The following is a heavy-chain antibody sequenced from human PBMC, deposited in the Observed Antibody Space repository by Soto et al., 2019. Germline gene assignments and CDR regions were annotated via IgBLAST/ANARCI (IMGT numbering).Heavy chain of an antibody. V-gene: IGHV4-30-4*01. J-gene: IGHJ4*02. CDR3: ARTLRRGPSFHY. CDR2: IYYSGST. Sequence: SETLSLTCTVSGGSISSYDYYWSWIRQPPGKGLECIGYIYYSGSTYYNPSLKSRVTISVDTSKNQFSLKLSSVTAADTAVYYCARTLRRGPSFHYWGQGTLVTVSS. D-gene: IGHD2-15*01. CDR1: GGSISSYDYY.